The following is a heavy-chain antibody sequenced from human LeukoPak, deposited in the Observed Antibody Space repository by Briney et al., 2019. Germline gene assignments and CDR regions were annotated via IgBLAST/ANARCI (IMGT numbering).Heavy chain of an antibody. Sequence: ASVKVSCKASGYTFTSYDINWVRQATGQGLEWMGWMNPNSGNTGYAQKFQGRVTITRNTSISTAYMELSSLRSEDTAVYYCARGALHVRYGTNWFDPWGQGTLVTVSS. J-gene: IGHJ5*02. CDR3: ARGALHVRYGTNWFDP. CDR1: GYTFTSYD. V-gene: IGHV1-8*03. D-gene: IGHD4-17*01. CDR2: MNPNSGNT.